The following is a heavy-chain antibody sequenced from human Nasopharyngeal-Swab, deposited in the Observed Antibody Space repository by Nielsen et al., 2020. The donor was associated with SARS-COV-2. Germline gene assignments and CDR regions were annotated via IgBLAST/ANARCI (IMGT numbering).Heavy chain of an antibody. D-gene: IGHD2-21*01. Sequence: GESLKISCAASGFTFGTYAMTWVRQAPGKGLEWISYIRSSNDIYYADSVKGRFTISRDHAKNSLYLQMSSLRVEDTAVYYCARDRDWAFDVWGRGAVVTVSS. CDR1: GFTFGTYA. CDR3: ARDRDWAFDV. CDR2: IRSSNDI. V-gene: IGHV3-21*05. J-gene: IGHJ3*01.